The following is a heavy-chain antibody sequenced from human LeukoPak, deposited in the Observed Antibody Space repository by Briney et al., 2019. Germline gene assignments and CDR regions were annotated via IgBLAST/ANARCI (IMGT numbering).Heavy chain of an antibody. CDR1: GGSISSYY. J-gene: IGHJ5*02. V-gene: IGHV4-59*12. D-gene: IGHD3-9*01. CDR3: ATLTKGAYDILTGYNWFDP. Sequence: KPSETLSLTCTVSGGSISSYYWSWIRQPPGKGLEWIGYIYYSGGTNYNPSLKSRVTISVDTSKNQFSLKLSSVTAADTAVYYCATLTKGAYDILTGYNWFDPWGQGTLVTVSS. CDR2: IYYSGGT.